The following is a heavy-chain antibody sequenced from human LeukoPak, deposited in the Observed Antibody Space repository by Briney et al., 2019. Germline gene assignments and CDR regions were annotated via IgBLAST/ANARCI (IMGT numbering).Heavy chain of an antibody. Sequence: PGGSLRLSCAASGFTFSSYGMHWVRQAPGKGLEWVAVISYDGSNKYYADSVKGRFTISRDNSKNTLYLQMNSLRAEDTAVYYCAREDGYHLPFDYWGQGTLVTVSS. J-gene: IGHJ4*02. CDR3: AREDGYHLPFDY. V-gene: IGHV3-30*03. CDR2: ISYDGSNK. D-gene: IGHD5-24*01. CDR1: GFTFSSYG.